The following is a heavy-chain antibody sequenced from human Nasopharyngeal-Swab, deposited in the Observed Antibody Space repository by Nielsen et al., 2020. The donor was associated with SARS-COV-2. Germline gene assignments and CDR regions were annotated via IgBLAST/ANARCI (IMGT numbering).Heavy chain of an antibody. V-gene: IGHV3-21*01. CDR3: ARSPSYYDFWSGYSFNYYYYYYMDV. Sequence: GESLPSSCAASGFTFSSYSMNWVRQAPGKGLEWVSSISSSSSYIYYADSVKGRFTISRDNAKNSLYLQMNSLRAEDTAVYYCARSPSYYDFWSGYSFNYYYYYYMDVWGKGTTVTVSS. CDR1: GFTFSSYS. D-gene: IGHD3-3*01. CDR2: ISSSSSYI. J-gene: IGHJ6*03.